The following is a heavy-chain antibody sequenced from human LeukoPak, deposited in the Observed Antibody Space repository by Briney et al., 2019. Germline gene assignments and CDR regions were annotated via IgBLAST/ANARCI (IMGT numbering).Heavy chain of an antibody. J-gene: IGHJ4*02. CDR1: RLTFSKYG. CDR3: ARDQDGGNTYYFYY. Sequence: WALPHTCAATRLTFSKYGMYALRPAAGRGRAGMAVRWYDGSNQYYVDSVKGRFTISRDNSKNTLYLQMNSLRGEDTAVYYCARDQDGGNTYYFYYWGQGTLVTVSS. V-gene: IGHV3-33*07. D-gene: IGHD4-23*01. CDR2: RWYDGSNQ.